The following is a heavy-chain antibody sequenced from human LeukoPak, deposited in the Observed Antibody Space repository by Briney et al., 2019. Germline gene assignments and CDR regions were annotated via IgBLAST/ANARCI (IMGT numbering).Heavy chain of an antibody. CDR3: ARDQLSPRWYFDL. V-gene: IGHV3-48*02. CDR2: ISSSSSTI. CDR1: GFTFSSYS. D-gene: IGHD3-16*02. Sequence: GGSLRLSCAASGFTFSSYSMNWVRQAPGKGLEWVSYISSSSSTIYYVDSVKGRFTISRDNAKDSLYLQMNSLRDEDTAVYYCARDQLSPRWYFDLWGRGTLVTVSS. J-gene: IGHJ2*01.